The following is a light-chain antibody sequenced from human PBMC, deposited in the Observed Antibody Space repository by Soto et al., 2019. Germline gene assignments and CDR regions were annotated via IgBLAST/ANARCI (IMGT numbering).Light chain of an antibody. CDR1: QRVSSSY. CDR3: QQYGSSPIT. Sequence: EIVLTQSPGTLSLSPGERATLSCRASQRVSSSYLAWYQQKPGQAPRLLIYGASSRATGIPDRFSGSGSGTDFTLTISRLEPEDFAVYYWQQYGSSPITFGPGTKVDIK. V-gene: IGKV3-20*01. J-gene: IGKJ3*01. CDR2: GAS.